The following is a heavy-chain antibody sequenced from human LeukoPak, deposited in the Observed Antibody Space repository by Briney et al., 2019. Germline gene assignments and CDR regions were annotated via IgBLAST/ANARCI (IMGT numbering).Heavy chain of an antibody. V-gene: IGHV3-66*01. CDR1: GFTVSSNY. D-gene: IGHD6-13*01. J-gene: IGHJ4*02. CDR2: IYSGGST. CDR3: ARYSSSWYVYDY. Sequence: GGSLRLSCAASGFTVSSNYMSWVRQAPGKGLEWVSVIYSGGSTYYAASVKGRFTISRDNSKNTLYLQMNSLRAEDTAVYYCARYSSSWYVYDYWGQGTLVTVSS.